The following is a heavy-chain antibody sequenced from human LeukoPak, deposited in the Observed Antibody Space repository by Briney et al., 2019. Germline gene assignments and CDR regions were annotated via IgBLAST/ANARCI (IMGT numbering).Heavy chain of an antibody. CDR1: AFTFRSYA. J-gene: IGHJ4*02. V-gene: IGHV3-23*01. CDR3: AKPKDNSLYCFDY. D-gene: IGHD1-20*01. Sequence: GESLRLSCAASAFTFRSYAMSWVRQAGGKGREWVSALSGSGGSTYYADSVKGRFTISRDNSKNTLYLQMSSLRAEDTAVYYCAKPKDNSLYCFDYWGQGTLVTVSS. CDR2: LSGSGGST.